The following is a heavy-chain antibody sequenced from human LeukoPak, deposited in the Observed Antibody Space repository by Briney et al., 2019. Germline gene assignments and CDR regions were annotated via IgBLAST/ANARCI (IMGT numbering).Heavy chain of an antibody. D-gene: IGHD5-12*01. V-gene: IGHV3-23*01. CDR3: AKDRGPYSGYDSFFDF. J-gene: IGHJ4*02. CDR1: GFTFRSDA. Sequence: GGSLRLSCSAAGFTFRSDAMHWVRQAPGKGLEWVSGISGSGCITYYSDSVKGRSTISTYNSKNTLFLQMNSLRAEDTAVYYCAKDRGPYSGYDSFFDFWGQGTLVTVSS. CDR2: ISGSGCIT.